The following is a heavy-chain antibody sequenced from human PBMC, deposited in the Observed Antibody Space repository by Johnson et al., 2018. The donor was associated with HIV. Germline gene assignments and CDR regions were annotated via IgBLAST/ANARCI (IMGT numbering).Heavy chain of an antibody. CDR1: GFTFDDYG. D-gene: IGHD6-6*01. V-gene: IGHV3-20*04. Sequence: VQLVESGGGLVQPGRSLRLSCAASGFTFDDYGMSWVRQAPGKGLEWVSGINWNGGSAGHADSLKGRFTISRDNSKNTLYLQMNSLRAEDTALYYCAKDKQQLVRGGAFDIWGQGTMVTASS. CDR3: AKDKQQLVRGGAFDI. J-gene: IGHJ3*02. CDR2: INWNGGSA.